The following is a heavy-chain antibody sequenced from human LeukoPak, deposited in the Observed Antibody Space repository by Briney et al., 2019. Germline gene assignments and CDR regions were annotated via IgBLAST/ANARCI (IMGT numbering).Heavy chain of an antibody. V-gene: IGHV1-18*01. J-gene: IGHJ3*02. D-gene: IGHD6-25*01. Sequence: GASVKVSCKASGYTFTSYGISWVRQAPGQGLEWMGWISAYNGNTNYAQKLQGRVTMTTDTSTSTAYMELRSLRSDDTAVYYCAREGDSSGLGSRAFDIWGQGTMVTVSS. CDR2: ISAYNGNT. CDR1: GYTFTSYG. CDR3: AREGDSSGLGSRAFDI.